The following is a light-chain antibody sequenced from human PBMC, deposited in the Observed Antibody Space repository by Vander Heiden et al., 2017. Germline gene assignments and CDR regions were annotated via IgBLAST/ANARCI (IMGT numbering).Light chain of an antibody. V-gene: IGKV2-30*01. CDR1: QSLLYSDGNTY. Sequence: DDVMTQSPLSLPVTLGPPASISCRSSQSLLYSDGNTYLNWFQQRPGQSPRRLIYKVSDRDSGVPDRFSGSGSGTDFTLKISRVEPEDVGVYYCMQGTQWPWTFGQGTRVEIK. CDR3: MQGTQWPWT. CDR2: KVS. J-gene: IGKJ1*01.